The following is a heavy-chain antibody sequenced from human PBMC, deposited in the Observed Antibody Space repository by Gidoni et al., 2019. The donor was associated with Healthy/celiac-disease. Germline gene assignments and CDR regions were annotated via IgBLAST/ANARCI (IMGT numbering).Heavy chain of an antibody. J-gene: IGHJ4*02. D-gene: IGHD3-9*01. CDR3: AREGILTGYPFDY. CDR2: IWYDGSNK. V-gene: IGHV3-33*01. Sequence: QVQLVESGGGVVQPGRSLRLPCASSAFPFSSYGMHWVRPAPGKGVEWVAVIWYDGSNKYYADSVKGRFTISRDNSKNTLYLQMNSLRAEDTAVYYCAREGILTGYPFDYWGQGTLVTVSS. CDR1: AFPFSSYG.